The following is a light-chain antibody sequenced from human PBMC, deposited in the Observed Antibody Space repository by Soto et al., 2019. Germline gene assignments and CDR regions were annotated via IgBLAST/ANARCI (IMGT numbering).Light chain of an antibody. J-gene: IGKJ3*01. V-gene: IGKV1-39*01. CDR3: QQSYSTPFT. CDR1: QSISTY. Sequence: SHITDCASSLSSSVGDRDTITCRASQSISTYLNWYQQKAGKAPKVMIHAASSLQSGVPSRFSGSGSGTDFTLTISSLQPEDFGTYYCQQSYSTPFTFAPGTKVDIK. CDR2: AAS.